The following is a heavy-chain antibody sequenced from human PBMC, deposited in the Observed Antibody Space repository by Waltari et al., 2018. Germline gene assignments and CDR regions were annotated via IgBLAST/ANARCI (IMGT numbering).Heavy chain of an antibody. D-gene: IGHD3-16*01. CDR1: GFTFSSYA. CDR2: IRGRGAAI. CDR3: AEAGLYVRDYYYDYSMGV. V-gene: IGHV3-23*01. Sequence: EVQLLESGGGLVQPGGSLRLSCAASGFTFSSYAMRWVGHAPGKVLAWVARIRGRGAAIYYQHSVKGRLPISRDNSKTTLYLQMISLRAEDTAVYYCAEAGLYVRDYYYDYSMGVWGQGTTVTVSS. J-gene: IGHJ6*02.